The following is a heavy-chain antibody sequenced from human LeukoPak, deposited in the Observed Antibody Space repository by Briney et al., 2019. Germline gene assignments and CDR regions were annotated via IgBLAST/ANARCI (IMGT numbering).Heavy chain of an antibody. J-gene: IGHJ6*03. CDR1: GGTFSSYA. CDR2: IIPIFGTA. Sequence: ASVKVSCKASGGTFSSYAISWVRQAPGQGLEWMGGIIPIFGTANYAQKFQGRVTITADKSTSTAYMELSSLRAEDTAVYYCARDRVAVAGTWGRYMDVWGKGTTVTVSS. V-gene: IGHV1-69*06. CDR3: ARDRVAVAGTWGRYMDV. D-gene: IGHD6-19*01.